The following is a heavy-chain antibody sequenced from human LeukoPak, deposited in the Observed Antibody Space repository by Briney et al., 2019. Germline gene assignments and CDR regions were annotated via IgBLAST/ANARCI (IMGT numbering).Heavy chain of an antibody. CDR2: INHSGST. Sequence: PSETLSLTCAVYGGPFSGYYWSWIRQPPGKGLEWIGEINHSGSTNYNPSLKSRVTISVDTSKNQFSLKLSSVTAADTAVYYCARVRYYYGSGSRDLDYWGQGTLVTVSS. J-gene: IGHJ4*02. V-gene: IGHV4-34*01. D-gene: IGHD3-10*01. CDR3: ARVRYYYGSGSRDLDY. CDR1: GGPFSGYY.